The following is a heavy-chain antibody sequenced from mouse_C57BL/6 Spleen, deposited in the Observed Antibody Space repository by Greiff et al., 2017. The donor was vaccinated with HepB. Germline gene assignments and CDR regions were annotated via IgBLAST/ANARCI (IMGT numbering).Heavy chain of an antibody. CDR2: IDPSDSYT. J-gene: IGHJ3*01. CDR3: ARSRDGNSFAY. D-gene: IGHD2-1*01. V-gene: IGHV1-50*01. Sequence: QVQLKQPGAELVKPGASVKLSCKASGYTFTSYWMQWVKQRPGQGLEWIGEIDPSDSYTNYNQKFKGKATLTVDTSSSTAYMQLSSLTSEDSAVYYCARSRDGNSFAYWGQGTLVTVSA. CDR1: GYTFTSYW.